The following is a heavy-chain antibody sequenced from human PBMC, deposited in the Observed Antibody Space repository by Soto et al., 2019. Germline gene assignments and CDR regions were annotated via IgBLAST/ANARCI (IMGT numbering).Heavy chain of an antibody. J-gene: IGHJ5*02. Sequence: QVQLVESGGGVVQPGRSLRLSCAASRFTFSNYAMHWVRQAPGKGMEWVGVISFDGSSKYYADAVKGRFTISRDNSKNTLYLQMDSPTREDTAGYLCARGRGRMVLGSPNPLDAWGQGVMVVVSS. V-gene: IGHV3-30-3*01. CDR3: ARGRGRMVLGSPNPLDA. CDR1: RFTFSNYA. D-gene: IGHD2-8*01. CDR2: ISFDGSSK.